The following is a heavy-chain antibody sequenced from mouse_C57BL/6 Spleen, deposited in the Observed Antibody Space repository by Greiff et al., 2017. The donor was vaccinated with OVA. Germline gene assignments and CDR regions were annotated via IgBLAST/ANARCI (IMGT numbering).Heavy chain of an antibody. D-gene: IGHD6-1*01. CDR2: IYPGDGDT. V-gene: IGHV1-82*01. J-gene: IGHJ4*01. CDR3: ARGLLWDY. Sequence: VQLQESGPELVKPGASVKISCKASGYAFSSSWMNWVKQRPGKGLEWIGRIYPGDGDTNYNGKFKGKATLTADKSSSTAYMQLSSLTSEDSAVYFCARGLLWDYWGQGTSVTVSS. CDR1: GYAFSSSW.